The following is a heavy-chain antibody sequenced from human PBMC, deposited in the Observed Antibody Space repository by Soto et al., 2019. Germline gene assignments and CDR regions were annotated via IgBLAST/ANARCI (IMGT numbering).Heavy chain of an antibody. Sequence: QVQLVQSGAEVKKPGASVKVSCKASGYTFTSYYMHWVRQAPGQGLEWMGIINPSGGSTSYAQKFQGRVNMTRDTSMSTVYMELSSLRSEDTAVYYCARDRGVDSSGWYDFDYWGQGTLVTVSS. CDR2: INPSGGST. V-gene: IGHV1-46*01. D-gene: IGHD6-19*01. CDR1: GYTFTSYY. J-gene: IGHJ4*02. CDR3: ARDRGVDSSGWYDFDY.